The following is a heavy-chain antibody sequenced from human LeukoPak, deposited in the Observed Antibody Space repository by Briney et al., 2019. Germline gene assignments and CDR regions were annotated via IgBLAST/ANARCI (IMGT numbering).Heavy chain of an antibody. Sequence: GGSLRLSCAASGFTFSGYWMSWVRQAPGKGLEWVANIKPDGSDKYYVDSVKGRFTISRENAKNSLYLQMNSLRAEDTAVYYCARERTSGWDAFDFWGQGTLVTVSS. CDR1: GFTFSGYW. D-gene: IGHD6-19*01. CDR3: ARERTSGWDAFDF. J-gene: IGHJ4*02. CDR2: IKPDGSDK. V-gene: IGHV3-7*01.